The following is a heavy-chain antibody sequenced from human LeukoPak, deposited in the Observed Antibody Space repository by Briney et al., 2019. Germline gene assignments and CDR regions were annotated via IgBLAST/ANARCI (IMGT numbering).Heavy chain of an antibody. D-gene: IGHD3-3*01. Sequence: SETLSLTCAVYGGSFSGYYWSWIRQPPGKGLEWIGEINHSGSTNYNPSLKSRVTISVDTSKNQFSLKLSSVTAADTAVYYCTRETSLRYYDFWSGWDYWGQGTLVTVSS. J-gene: IGHJ4*02. V-gene: IGHV4-34*01. CDR1: GGSFSGYY. CDR3: TRETSLRYYDFWSGWDY. CDR2: INHSGST.